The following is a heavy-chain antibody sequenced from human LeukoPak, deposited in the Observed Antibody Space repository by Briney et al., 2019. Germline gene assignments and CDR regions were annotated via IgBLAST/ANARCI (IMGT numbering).Heavy chain of an antibody. CDR2: INKGGENT. V-gene: IGHV3-23*01. CDR3: ARVWQPYSGDCLDY. Sequence: PGGSLRLSCAASGFTFNSFGMTWFRQAPGKGLEWVSTINKGGENTHYADSVKGRFTISRDNSKNTLYLQVNSLGAEDTAVYYCARVWQPYSGDCLDYWGQGPLVTVTS. J-gene: IGHJ4*02. D-gene: IGHD4-17*01. CDR1: GFTFNSFG.